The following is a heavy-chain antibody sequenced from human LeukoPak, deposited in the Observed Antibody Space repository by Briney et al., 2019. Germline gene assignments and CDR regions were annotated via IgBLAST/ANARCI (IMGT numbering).Heavy chain of an antibody. J-gene: IGHJ4*02. D-gene: IGHD6-19*01. CDR2: ITSDGSDT. Sequence: GGSLRLSCAASGFTFRIYWMHWVRQAPGKGLVWVSRITSDGSDTAYADSVKGRFTIARDNTENTVYLQMNSLRAEDTAVYYCIKGWGSGLIWGQGALVTVSS. CDR1: GFTFRIYW. V-gene: IGHV3-74*03. CDR3: IKGWGSGLI.